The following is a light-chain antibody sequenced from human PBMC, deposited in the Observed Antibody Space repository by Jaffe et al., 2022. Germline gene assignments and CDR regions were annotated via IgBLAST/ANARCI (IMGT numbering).Light chain of an antibody. CDR2: KNN. CDR1: SSNIGSHD. CDR3: AAWDDSLRGRV. Sequence: QSVLTQPPSASGTPGQRVTISCSGSSSNIGSHDVYWYQQLPGTAPKLLIYKNNQRPSGVPDRFSGSKSGTSASLAISGLRSEDEVDYYCAAWDDSLRGRVFGGGTKLTVL. V-gene: IGLV1-47*01. J-gene: IGLJ3*02.